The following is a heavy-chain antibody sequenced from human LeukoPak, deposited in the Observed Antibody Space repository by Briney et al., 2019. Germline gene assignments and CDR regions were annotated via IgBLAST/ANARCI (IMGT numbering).Heavy chain of an antibody. Sequence: GGSLRLSCAASGFDFSTYAINWVRQAPGKGLEWVSVIYTGGITYYADSLKGRFTISRDSSKNTLYLQMNSLRAEDTAVYYCARATYYDILTGSPGYGMDVWGQGTTVTVSS. V-gene: IGHV3-66*01. CDR3: ARATYYDILTGSPGYGMDV. CDR2: IYTGGIT. CDR1: GFDFSTYA. D-gene: IGHD3-9*01. J-gene: IGHJ6*02.